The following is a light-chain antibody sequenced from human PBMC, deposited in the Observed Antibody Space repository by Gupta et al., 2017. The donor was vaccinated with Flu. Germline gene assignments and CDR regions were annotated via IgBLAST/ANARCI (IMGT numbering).Light chain of an antibody. CDR3: QQSRHCPPFT. J-gene: IGKJ2*01. CDR1: QSVGTY. CDR2: DAS. V-gene: IGKV3-11*01. Sequence: EIVLTQSPATLALSPGERATLPCRASQSVGTYLAWYQQKPGQPPRLLIYDASNRVTGIPDRFSGSGSGTDFTLTISSREPEDVAVYYCQQSRHCPPFTFGQGTKVEI.